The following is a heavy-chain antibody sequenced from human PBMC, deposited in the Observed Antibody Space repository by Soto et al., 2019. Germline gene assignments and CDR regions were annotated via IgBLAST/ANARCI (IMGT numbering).Heavy chain of an antibody. D-gene: IGHD2-2*02. J-gene: IGHJ6*02. V-gene: IGHV3-33*01. CDR2: IWYDGSNK. CDR1: GFTFSSYG. CDR3: ARDQTDIVVVPAAINSYYYGMDV. Sequence: SLRLSCAASGFTFSSYGMHWVRQAPGKGLEWVAVIWYDGSNKYYADSVKGRFTISRDNSKNTLYLQMNSLRAEDTAVYYCARDQTDIVVVPAAINSYYYGMDVWGQGTTVTVSS.